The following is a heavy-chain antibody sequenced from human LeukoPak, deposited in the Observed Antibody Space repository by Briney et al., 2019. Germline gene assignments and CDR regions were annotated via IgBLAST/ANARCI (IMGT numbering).Heavy chain of an antibody. Sequence: SETLSLTCTVSGGSISSSFHYWGWIRQPPGKGLEWIGSIYHSGSTYYNPSLKIRVTISVDTSKNQFTLKLSSVTAADTAVYYCARVNPTIVRGVPNPDDYWGQGTLVTVSS. CDR3: ARVNPTIVRGVPNPDDY. D-gene: IGHD3-10*01. CDR2: IYHSGST. CDR1: GGSISSSFHY. J-gene: IGHJ4*02. V-gene: IGHV4-39*06.